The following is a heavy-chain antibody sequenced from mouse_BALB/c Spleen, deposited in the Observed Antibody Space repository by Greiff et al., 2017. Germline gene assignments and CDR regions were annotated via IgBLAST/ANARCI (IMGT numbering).Heavy chain of an antibody. J-gene: IGHJ2*01. CDR3: ARQQLGPYYFDY. CDR2: ISSGGSYT. CDR1: GFTFSSYG. V-gene: IGHV5-6*02. D-gene: IGHD4-1*02. Sequence: DVMLVESGGDLVKPGGSLKLSCAASGFTFSSYGMSWVRQTPDKRLEWVATISSGGSYTYYPDSVKGRFTISRDNAKNTLYLQMSSLKSEDTAMYYCARQQLGPYYFDYWGQGTTLTVSS.